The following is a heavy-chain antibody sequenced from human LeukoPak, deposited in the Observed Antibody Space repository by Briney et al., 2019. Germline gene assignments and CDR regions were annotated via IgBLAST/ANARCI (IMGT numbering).Heavy chain of an antibody. CDR1: GFTFSSDS. CDR2: ISSSSSYI. Sequence: VGSLRLSCAASGFTFSSDSMNWVRQAPRKGLEWVLSISSSSSYIYYADSVKGRFTISRDNAKISLYLQMNSLSAEVTAVYYGARDRDGWDGLNYYYGMDVWGKGTTVTVSS. D-gene: IGHD5-24*01. V-gene: IGHV3-21*01. CDR3: ARDRDGWDGLNYYYGMDV. J-gene: IGHJ6*04.